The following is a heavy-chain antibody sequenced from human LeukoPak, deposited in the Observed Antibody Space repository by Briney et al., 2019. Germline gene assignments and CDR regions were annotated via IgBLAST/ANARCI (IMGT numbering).Heavy chain of an antibody. Sequence: ASVKVSCKASGYSFTNYAMNWVRQAPGQGLEWMGWIHPSTGNPTYAQGLTGRFVFSLDTSVSTTYLQISSLKAEDTAVYFCARAFQSLGGLSLPDYWGQGTLVTVSS. CDR1: GYSFTNYA. D-gene: IGHD3-16*02. CDR2: IHPSTGNP. J-gene: IGHJ4*02. V-gene: IGHV7-4-1*02. CDR3: ARAFQSLGGLSLPDY.